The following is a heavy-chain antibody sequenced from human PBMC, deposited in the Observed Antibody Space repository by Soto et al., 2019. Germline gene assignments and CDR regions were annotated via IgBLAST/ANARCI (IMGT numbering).Heavy chain of an antibody. CDR1: GGTLSDHG. J-gene: IGHJ3*02. D-gene: IGHD3-10*01. V-gene: IGHV1-69*06. CDR2: TIPVFNTA. Sequence: QVQLEQSGAEVKKPGSSVKISCKASGGTLSDHGVSWLRQAPGQGLEWVGGTIPVFNTANYAPKFQARVTVAADKSTNIDYMELGSLRSDDTAFYYCARGVYGSGNYYTGPSAFDIWGQGTLVIVSS. CDR3: ARGVYGSGNYYTGPSAFDI.